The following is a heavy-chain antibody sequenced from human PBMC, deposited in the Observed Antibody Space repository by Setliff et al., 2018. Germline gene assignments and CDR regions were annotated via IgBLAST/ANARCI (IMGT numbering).Heavy chain of an antibody. D-gene: IGHD3-22*01. Sequence: ASVKVSCKASRYTFTSYGVHWVRQAPGQRLEWMGWINAANGNTKYSQKFQGRVTITRDTSASTVYMELSSLRSEDTAVYYCARDKGYDSSGYYFYYYYYMDVWGKGTTVTVSS. CDR3: ARDKGYDSSGYYFYYYYYMDV. J-gene: IGHJ6*03. V-gene: IGHV1-3*01. CDR2: INAANGNT. CDR1: RYTFTSYG.